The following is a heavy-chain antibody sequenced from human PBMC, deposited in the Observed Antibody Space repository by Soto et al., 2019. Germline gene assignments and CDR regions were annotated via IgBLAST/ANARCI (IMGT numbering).Heavy chain of an antibody. V-gene: IGHV1-18*01. Sequence: SVKVSCKACVYLLILWVRQAPGQGLEWMGWISAYTGTTNYEQNFHGRVTMTTDTSTGTAYLELRRRKSDDTALYDCATVAPPDSDYYYSGMDVWGQGTTVTVSS. D-gene: IGHD3-22*01. CDR1: VYLL. CDR2: ISAYTGTT. CDR3: ATVAPPDSDYYYSGMDV. J-gene: IGHJ6*02.